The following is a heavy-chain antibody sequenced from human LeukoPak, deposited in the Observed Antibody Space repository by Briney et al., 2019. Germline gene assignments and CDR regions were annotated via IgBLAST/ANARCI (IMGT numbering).Heavy chain of an antibody. CDR3: ANELQRDDAFDI. Sequence: GGSLRLSCAASGFTVSSNYMSWVRQAPGKGLEWVSVIYSGGSTYYADSVKGRFTISRDNSKNTLYLQMNSLRAEDTAVYYCANELQRDDAFDIWGQGTMVTVSS. V-gene: IGHV3-66*01. CDR1: GFTVSSNY. J-gene: IGHJ3*02. CDR2: IYSGGST. D-gene: IGHD3-10*01.